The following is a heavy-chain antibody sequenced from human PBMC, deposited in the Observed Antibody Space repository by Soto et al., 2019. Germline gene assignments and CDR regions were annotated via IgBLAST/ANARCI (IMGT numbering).Heavy chain of an antibody. CDR1: GYSFTSYW. J-gene: IGHJ4*02. D-gene: IGHD3-3*01. CDR2: IDPSDSYT. Sequence: PGESLKISCKGSGYSFTSYWISWVRQMPGKGLEWMGRIDPSDSYTNYSPSFQGHVTISADKSISAAYLQWSSLKASDTAMYYCARLIGYYYYFDYWGQGTLVTVSS. V-gene: IGHV5-10-1*01. CDR3: ARLIGYYYYFDY.